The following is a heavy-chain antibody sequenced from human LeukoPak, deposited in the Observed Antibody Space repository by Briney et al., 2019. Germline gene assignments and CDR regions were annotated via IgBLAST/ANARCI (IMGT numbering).Heavy chain of an antibody. CDR3: ARANAAAAGLDY. J-gene: IGHJ4*02. Sequence: SQTLSLACTVSGGSISGGGYYWSWIRQHPGKGLEWIGYIYYSGSTYYNPSLKSRVTISVDTSKNQFSLKLSSVTAADTAVYYCARANAAAAGLDYWGQGTLVTVSS. V-gene: IGHV4-31*03. D-gene: IGHD6-13*01. CDR1: GGSISGGGYY. CDR2: IYYSGST.